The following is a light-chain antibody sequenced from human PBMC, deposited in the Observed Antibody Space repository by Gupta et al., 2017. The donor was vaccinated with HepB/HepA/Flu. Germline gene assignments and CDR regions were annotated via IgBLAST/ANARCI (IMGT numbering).Light chain of an antibody. CDR3: QQSYSTWT. CDR1: QSISSY. V-gene: IGKV1-39*01. J-gene: IGKJ1*01. CDR2: AAP. Sequence: DIQMTQSPSSLSASVGDRVTITCRASQSISSYLNWYQQKPGKAPKLLIYAAPRLQSGVPSRFSGSGSGTDFTLTISRLQPEDFATYYWQQSYSTWTFGQGTKVEIK.